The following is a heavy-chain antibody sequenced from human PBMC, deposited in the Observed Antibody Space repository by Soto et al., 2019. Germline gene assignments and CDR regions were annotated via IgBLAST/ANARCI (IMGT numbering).Heavy chain of an antibody. J-gene: IGHJ5*02. Sequence: SETLSLTCTVSGGSISSYYWSWIRQPPGKGLEWIGYIYYSGSTNYNPSLKSRVTISVDTSKNQFSLKLSSVTAADTAVYYCARDLGASGWFDPWGQGTLVTVSS. D-gene: IGHD3-10*01. CDR1: GGSISSYY. V-gene: IGHV4-59*01. CDR3: ARDLGASGWFDP. CDR2: IYYSGST.